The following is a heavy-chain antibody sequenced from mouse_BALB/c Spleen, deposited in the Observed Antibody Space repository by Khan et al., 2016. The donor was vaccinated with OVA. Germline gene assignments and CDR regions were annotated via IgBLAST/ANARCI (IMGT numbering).Heavy chain of an antibody. CDR2: ISPGSGDT. CDR1: GYTFTDYY. Sequence: HVQLQQSGAELARPGASVKLSCKASGYTFTDYYINWVKQRTGQGLEWIGEISPGSGDTYYNERFKGKATLTADKSSSTAYMQLSSLTSEASAFYFCARRNYFGYTFAYWGQGTLVTVSA. CDR3: ARRNYFGYTFAY. V-gene: IGHV1-77*01. D-gene: IGHD1-2*01. J-gene: IGHJ3*01.